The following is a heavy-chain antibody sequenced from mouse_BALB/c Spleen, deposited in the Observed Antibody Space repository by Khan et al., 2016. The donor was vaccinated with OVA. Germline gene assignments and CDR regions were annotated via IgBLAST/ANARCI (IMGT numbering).Heavy chain of an antibody. CDR1: GYTFTSYW. V-gene: IGHV1-5*01. D-gene: IGHD2-1*01. Sequence: VQLQQSETVLARPGASVKMSCKASGYTFTSYWMHWVKQRPGQGLEWIGAIYPGNSDTNYNQKFKGKAKLTAVTSTSTAYLELNSLTNEDSAVYYCTRNGFGNYESWDYWGQGTTLTVSS. J-gene: IGHJ2*01. CDR3: TRNGFGNYESWDY. CDR2: IYPGNSDT.